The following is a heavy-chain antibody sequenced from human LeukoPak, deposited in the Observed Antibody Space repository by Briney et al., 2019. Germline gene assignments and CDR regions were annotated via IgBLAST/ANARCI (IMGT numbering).Heavy chain of an antibody. J-gene: IGHJ4*02. V-gene: IGHV4-4*07. D-gene: IGHD2-21*02. CDR2: VYTSEDA. CDR3: ARYGDPNYYFDY. CDR1: GGSISSYY. Sequence: SETLSLTCTVSGGSISSYYWSWIRQPAGKGLEWIGRVYTSEDAKYNPSLESRVSMSPDTSKNQFSLRLTSVTAADTAVYYCARYGDPNYYFDYWGRGALVTVSS.